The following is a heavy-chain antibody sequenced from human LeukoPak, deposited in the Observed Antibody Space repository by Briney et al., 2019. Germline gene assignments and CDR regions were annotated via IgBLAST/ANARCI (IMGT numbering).Heavy chain of an antibody. CDR1: GFTFDDYA. J-gene: IGHJ4*02. Sequence: GGSLRLSCAASGFTFDDYAMHWVRQAPGKGLEWVSGISWNSGSIGYADSVKGRFTISRDNAKNSLYPQMNSLRAEDTALYYCAKDIYSDSGPLDYWGQGTLVTVSS. CDR2: ISWNSGSI. CDR3: AKDIYSDSGPLDY. D-gene: IGHD4-11*01. V-gene: IGHV3-9*01.